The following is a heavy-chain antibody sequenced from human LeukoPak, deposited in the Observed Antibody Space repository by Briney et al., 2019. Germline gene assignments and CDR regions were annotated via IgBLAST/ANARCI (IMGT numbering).Heavy chain of an antibody. CDR2: ISGSGGST. Sequence: GGSLRLSCAASGFTFSSYAMSWVRQAPGKGLEWVSAISGSGGSTYYADSVKGRFTISKDNSKNTLYLQMNSLRAEDTAVYYCAKFLPTHIVVANYYFDYWGQGTLVTVSS. D-gene: IGHD2-21*01. J-gene: IGHJ4*02. V-gene: IGHV3-23*01. CDR3: AKFLPTHIVVANYYFDY. CDR1: GFTFSSYA.